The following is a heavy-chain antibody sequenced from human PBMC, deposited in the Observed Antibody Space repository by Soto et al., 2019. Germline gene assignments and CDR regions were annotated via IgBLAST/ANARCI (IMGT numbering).Heavy chain of an antibody. D-gene: IGHD3-16*01. CDR2: HSDST. CDR3: ATYTVGEGGRGY. Sequence: SETLSLTCTASGGSXRGQHWSWIRQPPGKGLEWIGHHSDSTNYNPSLKSRITISTDTSKNQFSLKLSSVTAADTAVYYCATYTVGEGGRGYWGQGTLVTVSS. V-gene: IGHV4-4*09. J-gene: IGHJ4*02. CDR1: GGSXRGQH.